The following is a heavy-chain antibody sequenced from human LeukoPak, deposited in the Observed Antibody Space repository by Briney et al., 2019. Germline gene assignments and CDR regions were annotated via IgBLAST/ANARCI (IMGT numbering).Heavy chain of an antibody. Sequence: SVKVSCKASGGTFSSYAISWVRQAPGQGLEWMGRIIPILGIANYAQKFQGRVTITADKSTSTAYMELSSLRSEDTAVYYCARALGYDFYYYMDVWGKGTTVTVSS. CDR3: ARALGYDFYYYMDV. CDR2: IIPILGIA. D-gene: IGHD3-3*01. CDR1: GGTFSSYA. J-gene: IGHJ6*03. V-gene: IGHV1-69*04.